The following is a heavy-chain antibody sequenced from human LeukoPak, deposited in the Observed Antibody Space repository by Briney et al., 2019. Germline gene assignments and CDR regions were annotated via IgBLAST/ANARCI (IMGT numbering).Heavy chain of an antibody. CDR3: AREVKWQWLVPGY. D-gene: IGHD6-19*01. Sequence: GGSLRLSCAASGFTFSSYSLNWVRQAPGKGLEWVSYISTSGSTIHYADSVKGRFTISRDNAKNSLYLQMNSLRAEDTAVYYCAREVKWQWLVPGYWGQGTLVTVSS. CDR1: GFTFSSYS. J-gene: IGHJ4*02. CDR2: ISTSGSTI. V-gene: IGHV3-48*04.